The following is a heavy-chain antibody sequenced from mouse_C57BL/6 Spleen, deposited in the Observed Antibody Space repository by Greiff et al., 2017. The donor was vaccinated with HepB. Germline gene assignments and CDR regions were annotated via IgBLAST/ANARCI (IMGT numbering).Heavy chain of an antibody. Sequence: EVQLQQSGAELVRPGASVKLSCTASGFNIKDDYMHWVKQRPEQGLEWIGWIDPENGDTEYASKFQGKATITADTSSNTAYLQLSSLTSEDTAVYYCTKDGRGCWGQGTLVTVSA. J-gene: IGHJ3*01. V-gene: IGHV14-4*01. CDR3: TKDGRGC. D-gene: IGHD2-3*01. CDR2: IDPENGDT. CDR1: GFNIKDDY.